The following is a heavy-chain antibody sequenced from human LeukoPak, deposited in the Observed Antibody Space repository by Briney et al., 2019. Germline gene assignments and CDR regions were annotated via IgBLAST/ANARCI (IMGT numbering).Heavy chain of an antibody. CDR2: INSDASDT. CDR3: ARICSSTNCLIPD. J-gene: IGHJ4*02. D-gene: IGHD2-2*01. Sequence: GGSLRLSCAASGFTFSRHWMHWVRQAPGKGLVWISRINSDASDTNYADFVKGRFTISRDNAKNTVYLQINSLRDEDTAVYYCARICSSTNCLIPDWGQGTLVTVSS. CDR1: GFTFSRHW. V-gene: IGHV3-74*01.